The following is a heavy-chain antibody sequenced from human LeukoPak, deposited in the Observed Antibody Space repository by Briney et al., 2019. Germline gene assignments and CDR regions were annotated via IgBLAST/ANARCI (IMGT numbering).Heavy chain of an antibody. V-gene: IGHV4-39*01. Sequence: SSETLSLTCTVSGGSISSSSYYWVWIRHPPGKGLEWIGSIYYSGSTYYNPSLKSRVTISVDTSKNQFSLNLSSVTAADTAVYSCAKGDRDGYNWELFDYWGQGTLVTVSS. CDR2: IYYSGST. D-gene: IGHD5-24*01. CDR3: AKGDRDGYNWELFDY. J-gene: IGHJ4*02. CDR1: GGSISSSSYY.